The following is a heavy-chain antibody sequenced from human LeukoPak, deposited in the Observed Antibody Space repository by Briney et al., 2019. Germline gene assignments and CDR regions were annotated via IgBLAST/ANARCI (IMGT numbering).Heavy chain of an antibody. J-gene: IGHJ5*02. CDR3: AKNGQSGFSFDP. D-gene: IGHD1-26*01. V-gene: IGHV4-34*01. Sequence: SETLSLTCAVYGGSLNGYYWSWIRQPPGKGLEWIGEGGNSGGTKFNPSLKSRVTISADTSKNQFSLKLSSVTAADMAVYYCAKNGQSGFSFDPWGQGTLVTVSS. CDR1: GGSLNGYY. CDR2: GGNSGGT.